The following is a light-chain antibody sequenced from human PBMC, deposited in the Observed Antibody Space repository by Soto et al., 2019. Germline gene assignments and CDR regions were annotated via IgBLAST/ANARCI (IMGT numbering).Light chain of an antibody. J-gene: IGLJ2*01. CDR2: GNS. CDR3: QSYDSSLSGSV. V-gene: IGLV1-40*01. Sequence: HSVLTQPPSVSGAPGQRVTISCTGSSSNIGAGYDVHWYQQLPGTAPKLLIYGNSNRPSGVPDRFSGSKSGTSASLAITGLQAEDEAEYYCQSYDSSLSGSVFGGGTKVTVL. CDR1: SSNIGAGYD.